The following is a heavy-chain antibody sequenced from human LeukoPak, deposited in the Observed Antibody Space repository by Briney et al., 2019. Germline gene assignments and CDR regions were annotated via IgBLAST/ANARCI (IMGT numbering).Heavy chain of an antibody. CDR3: AKGLFTMIEVVIQWEADY. CDR2: ISGSGGNT. V-gene: IGHV3-23*01. J-gene: IGHJ4*02. Sequence: PGGSLRLSCAASGFTFSDYYMSWVRQAPGKGLEWVSTISGSGGNTYYADSVKGRFTISRDNSKNTLYVQMNSLRAEDTALYYCAKGLFTMIEVVIQWEADYWGQGTLVTVSS. CDR1: GFTFSDYY. D-gene: IGHD3-22*01.